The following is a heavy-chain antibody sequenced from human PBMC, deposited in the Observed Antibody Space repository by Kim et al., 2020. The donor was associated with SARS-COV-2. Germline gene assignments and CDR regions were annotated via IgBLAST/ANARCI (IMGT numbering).Heavy chain of an antibody. CDR3: TRLDPSIGGSYQN. CDR2: IRSKANSYAT. CDR1: GFTFSGSA. V-gene: IGHV3-73*01. J-gene: IGHJ4*02. D-gene: IGHD1-26*01. Sequence: GGSLRLSCAASGFTFSGSAMHWVRQASGKGLEWVGRIRSKANSYATAYAASVKGRFTISRDDSKNTAYLQMNSLKTEDTAVYYCTRLDPSIGGSYQNWGQGTLVTVSS.